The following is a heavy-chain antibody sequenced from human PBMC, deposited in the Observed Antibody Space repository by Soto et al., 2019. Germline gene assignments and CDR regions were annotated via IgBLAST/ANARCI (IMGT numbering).Heavy chain of an antibody. D-gene: IGHD6-6*01. CDR2: IIPSFGTE. CDR3: GGRASSASPRWFDP. V-gene: IGHV1-69*01. J-gene: IGHJ5*02. CDR1: GGTFSSYA. Sequence: QVQLVQSGAEVKKPGSSVRVSCKASGGTFSSYAISWVRQAPGQGLEWMGGIIPSFGTENYAQKFQGRVTITADESTSEVDMGLGRLRSEDTAVFYCGGRASSASPRWFDPWGHGTLVGVSS.